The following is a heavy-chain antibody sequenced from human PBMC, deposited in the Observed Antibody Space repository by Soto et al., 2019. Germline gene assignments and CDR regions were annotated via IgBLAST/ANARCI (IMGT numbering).Heavy chain of an antibody. V-gene: IGHV3-23*01. CDR3: AKDWELTDP. J-gene: IGHJ5*02. Sequence: EVQLLESGGGLVQPGGSLRLSCAASGFTFRNYAMSWVRRAPGRGLEWVSTISGRGAKTYYPDSVTARFTISRDNSKNTLYLQMNSLRAEDPAVYYCAKDWELTDPWGQGTLVTVSS. CDR1: GFTFRNYA. D-gene: IGHD1-26*01. CDR2: ISGRGAKT.